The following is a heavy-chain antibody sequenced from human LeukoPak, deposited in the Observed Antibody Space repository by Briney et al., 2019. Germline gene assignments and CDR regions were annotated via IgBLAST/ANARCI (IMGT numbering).Heavy chain of an antibody. CDR1: GGSISSYY. CDR3: ARGPHYTGSYGRYFDY. CDR2: IYYSGST. Sequence: PSETLSLTCTVSGGSISSYYWSWIRQPPGKGLEWIGYIYYSGSTNYNPSLKSRVTISVDTSKNQFSLKLGSVTAADTAVYYCARGPHYTGSYGRYFDYWGQGTLVTVSS. V-gene: IGHV4-59*01. D-gene: IGHD1-26*01. J-gene: IGHJ4*02.